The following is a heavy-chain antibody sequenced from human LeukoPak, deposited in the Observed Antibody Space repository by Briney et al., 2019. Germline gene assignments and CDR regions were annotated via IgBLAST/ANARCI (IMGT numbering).Heavy chain of an antibody. CDR1: GGSISSGGYY. J-gene: IGHJ4*02. CDR3: AGRYSSSSPFRY. D-gene: IGHD6-13*01. CDR2: IYHSGST. V-gene: IGHV4-30-2*01. Sequence: SQTLSLTCTVSGGSISSGGYYWSWIRQPPGKGLEWSGYIYHSGSTYYNPSLKSRVTISVDRSKNQFSLKLSSVTAADTAVYYCAGRYSSSSPFRYWGQGTLVNV.